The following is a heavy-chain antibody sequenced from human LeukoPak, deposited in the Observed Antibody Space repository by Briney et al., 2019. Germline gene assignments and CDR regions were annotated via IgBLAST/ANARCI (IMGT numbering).Heavy chain of an antibody. Sequence: SQTLSLTCALSGDSVSSNSAAWDWIRQSPSRGLEWLGRTYYRSKWYNDYAVSVKSRITIDPDTSKNQFSLQLNSVTPEDTAVYYCARHSVYYGSGSYYYYMDVWGKGTTVTISS. D-gene: IGHD3-10*01. CDR2: TYYRSKWYN. J-gene: IGHJ6*03. CDR1: GDSVSSNSAA. V-gene: IGHV6-1*01. CDR3: ARHSVYYGSGSYYYYMDV.